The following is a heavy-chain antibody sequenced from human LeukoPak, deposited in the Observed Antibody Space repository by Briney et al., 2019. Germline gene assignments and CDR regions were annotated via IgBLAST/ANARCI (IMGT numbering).Heavy chain of an antibody. CDR2: IYYSGIT. Sequence: SETLSLTCTVSGGSISSGGYYWSSIRQHPGKGLELIGYIYYSGITYYNPSFQSRVTISVAPSKTQFSLTLSSVPAADTAVYYCARDGGYSYGFDYWGQGTLVTVSS. V-gene: IGHV4-31*03. J-gene: IGHJ4*02. CDR3: ARDGGYSYGFDY. D-gene: IGHD5-18*01. CDR1: GGSISSGGYY.